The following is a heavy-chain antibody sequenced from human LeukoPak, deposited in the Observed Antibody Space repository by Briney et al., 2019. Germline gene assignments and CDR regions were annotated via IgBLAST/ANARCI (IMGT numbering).Heavy chain of an antibody. V-gene: IGHV4-59*01. CDR1: GGSISSYY. D-gene: IGHD6-19*01. CDR2: IYYSGST. CDR3: ARTYSGWPLDY. J-gene: IGHJ4*02. Sequence: PSETLSLTCTVSGGSISSYYWSWLRQPPGKGLEWIGYIYYSGSTNYNPSLKSRVTISVDTSKNQFSLKLSSVTAADTAVYYCARTYSGWPLDYWGQGTLVTVSS.